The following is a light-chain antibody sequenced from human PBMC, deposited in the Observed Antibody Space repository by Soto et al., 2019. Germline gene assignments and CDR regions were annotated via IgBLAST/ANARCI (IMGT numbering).Light chain of an antibody. V-gene: IGLV1-44*01. J-gene: IGLJ2*01. CDR2: SNN. CDR1: SSNIGSKT. Sequence: QAVVTQPPSASGTPGQRVTISCSGSSSNIGSKTVNWYQQLPGTAPKLLIYSNNQRPSGVPDRFSGSKSGTSASLAISGLQSVDEADYYCAAWDDSLNGHVVFGGGTKLTVL. CDR3: AAWDDSLNGHVV.